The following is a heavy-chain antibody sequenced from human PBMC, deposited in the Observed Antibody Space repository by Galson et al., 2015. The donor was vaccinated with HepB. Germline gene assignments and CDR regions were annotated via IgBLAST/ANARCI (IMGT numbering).Heavy chain of an antibody. D-gene: IGHD3-3*01. CDR1: GYTFTSYG. CDR2: ISAYNGNT. V-gene: IGHV1-18*01. J-gene: IGHJ4*02. Sequence: SVKVSCKASGYTFTSYGISWVRQAPGQGLEWMGWISAYNGNTNYAQKLQGRVTMTTDTSTSTAYMELRSLRSDDTAVYYCARWGYDFWNNVSPDYWGQGTLVTVSS. CDR3: ARWGYDFWNNVSPDY.